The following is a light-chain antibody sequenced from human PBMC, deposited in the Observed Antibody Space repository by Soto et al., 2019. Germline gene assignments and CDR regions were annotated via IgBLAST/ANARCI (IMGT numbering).Light chain of an antibody. J-gene: IGKJ4*01. CDR3: QQFNSYPLT. CDR2: DAS. V-gene: IGKV1-13*02. Sequence: AIQLTQSPSSLSASVGDRVTITCRASQGISSALAWYQQKPGKAPKLLIYDASSLESGVPSRFSGSGSGTDFTLTISSLQPEECATYDCQQFNSYPLTFGGGNKVEIK. CDR1: QGISSA.